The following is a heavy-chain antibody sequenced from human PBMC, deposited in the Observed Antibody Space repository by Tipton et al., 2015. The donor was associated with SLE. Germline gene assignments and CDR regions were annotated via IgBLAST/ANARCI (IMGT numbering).Heavy chain of an antibody. CDR3: ARVERGTWSYSSSHNWFDP. CDR1: GGSVSSGSYY. Sequence: LRLSCTVSGGSVSSGSYYWSWIRQPPGKGLEWIGYIYYSGSTNYNPSLKSRVTISVDTSKNQFSLKLSSVTAADTAVYYCARVERGTWSYSSSHNWFDPWGQGTLVTVSA. J-gene: IGHJ5*02. CDR2: IYYSGST. V-gene: IGHV4-61*01. D-gene: IGHD6-13*01.